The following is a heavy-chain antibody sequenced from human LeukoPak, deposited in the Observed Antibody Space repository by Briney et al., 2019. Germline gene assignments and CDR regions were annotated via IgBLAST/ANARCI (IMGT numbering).Heavy chain of an antibody. J-gene: IGHJ4*02. CDR1: GGSISSGSYY. CDR2: IYTSGST. Sequence: PSETLSLTCTVSGGSISSGSYYWSWIRQPAGKGLEWIGRIYTSGSTNYNPSLKSRVTISVDTSKNQFSLKLSSVTAADTAVYYCARAYSGSPKLSPRFFDYWGQGTLVTVSS. D-gene: IGHD1-26*01. CDR3: ARAYSGSPKLSPRFFDY. V-gene: IGHV4-61*02.